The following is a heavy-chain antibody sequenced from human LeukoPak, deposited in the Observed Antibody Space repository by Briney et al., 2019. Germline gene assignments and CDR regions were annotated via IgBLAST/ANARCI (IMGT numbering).Heavy chain of an antibody. V-gene: IGHV4-61*01. CDR2: IYNGVNT. Sequence: SETLSLTCTVSGASVSSASYWTWIRQPPGKGVEWIVHIYNGVNTNYNPSLKSQVTISVDTSKNQFSLRLNSVTAADTAVYYCARSRAFNSGAFDPWGQGSLVTVSS. CDR3: ARSRAFNSGAFDP. J-gene: IGHJ5*02. D-gene: IGHD1-26*01. CDR1: GASVSSASY.